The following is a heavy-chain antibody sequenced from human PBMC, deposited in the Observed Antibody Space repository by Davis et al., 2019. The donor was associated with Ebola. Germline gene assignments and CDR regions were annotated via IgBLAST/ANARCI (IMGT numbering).Heavy chain of an antibody. J-gene: IGHJ6*02. CDR3: ARGYGYISRNHYYYYGMDV. CDR1: GGSISSGNW. D-gene: IGHD6-13*01. CDR2: IYHSGST. Sequence: MPSETLSLTCAVSGGSISSGNWWSWVRQPPRKGLEWIGEIYHSGSTNYNPSLKSRVSISVDKSKNQLSLKLSSVTAADTAVYYCARGYGYISRNHYYYYGMDVWGQGTTVTVSS. V-gene: IGHV4-4*02.